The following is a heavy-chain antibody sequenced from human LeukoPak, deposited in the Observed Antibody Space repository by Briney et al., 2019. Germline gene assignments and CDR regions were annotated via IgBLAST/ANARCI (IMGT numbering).Heavy chain of an antibody. CDR2: IYSGGTT. Sequence: GGSLRLSCAASGVAVSSNYMSWVRQAPGKGLEWVSVIYSGGTTYYADSVKGRFTISRDSSKNTLYLQMNSLRAEDTAVYYCARLTMVLAFDIWGQGTMVTVSS. V-gene: IGHV3-53*01. J-gene: IGHJ3*02. D-gene: IGHD4/OR15-4a*01. CDR3: ARLTMVLAFDI. CDR1: GVAVSSNY.